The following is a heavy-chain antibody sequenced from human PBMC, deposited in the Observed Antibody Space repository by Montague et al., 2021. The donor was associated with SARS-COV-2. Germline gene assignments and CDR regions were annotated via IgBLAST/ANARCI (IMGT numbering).Heavy chain of an antibody. V-gene: IGHV4-39*07. Sequence: SETLSLTCTVSGVSILSSSSYGGSIGQHPRAGLEWIGSIYYSGSTYYNPSLKSRVTISVDTSKNQFSLKLSSVTAADTAVYYCARDGSLRFEILIGPRHYYYGMDVWGQGTTVTVSS. D-gene: IGHD3-9*01. J-gene: IGHJ6*02. CDR1: GVSILSSSSY. CDR2: IYYSGST. CDR3: ARDGSLRFEILIGPRHYYYGMDV.